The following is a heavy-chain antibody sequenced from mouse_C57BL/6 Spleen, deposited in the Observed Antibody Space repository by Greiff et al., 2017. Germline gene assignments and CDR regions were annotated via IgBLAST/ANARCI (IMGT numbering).Heavy chain of an antibody. CDR3: AISYDYDAVDY. D-gene: IGHD6-2*01. V-gene: IGHV1-4*01. Sequence: VQLQQSGAELARPGASVKMSCKASGYTFTSYTMHWVKQRPGQGLEWIGYINPSSGYTKYNQKFKDKATLTADKSSSTAYMQLSSLTSEDSAVYYCAISYDYDAVDYWGQGTSVTVSS. CDR2: INPSSGYT. CDR1: GYTFTSYT. J-gene: IGHJ4*01.